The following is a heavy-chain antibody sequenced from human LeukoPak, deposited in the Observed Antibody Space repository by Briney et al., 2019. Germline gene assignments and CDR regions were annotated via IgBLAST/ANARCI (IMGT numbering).Heavy chain of an antibody. Sequence: HPGGSLRLSCAASGFTASSHYMSWVRQAPGKGLEWVSIIHSGGRTYYTDSVKGRFTISRDNSKNTVYLQMNSLRVEDSSVYYCARAYSGGYEIYFDSWGQGAVVTDSS. CDR1: GFTASSHY. V-gene: IGHV3-66*01. CDR3: ARAYSGGYEIYFDS. D-gene: IGHD1-26*01. CDR2: IHSGGRT. J-gene: IGHJ4*02.